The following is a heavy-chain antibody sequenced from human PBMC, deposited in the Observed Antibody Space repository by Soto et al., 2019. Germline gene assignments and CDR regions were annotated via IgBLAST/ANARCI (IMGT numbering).Heavy chain of an antibody. CDR2: ISPTGTQA. CDR1: GFAFSDYY. J-gene: IGHJ5*02. CDR3: DRHNSVGAPVDR. V-gene: IGHV3-11*06. Sequence: GGSLRLSCEASGFAFSDYYMTWIRQPPGKGLEWISYISPTGTQAVYAESLRGRFTISRDNAKTSLFLHMNHLRAEDTAVYYCDRHNSVGAPVDRWDQETLVTVSS. D-gene: IGHD1-26*01.